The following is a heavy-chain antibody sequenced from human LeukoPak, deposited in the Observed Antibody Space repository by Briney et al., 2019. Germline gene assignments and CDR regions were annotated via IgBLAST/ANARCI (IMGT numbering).Heavy chain of an antibody. CDR2: IHYSGST. V-gene: IGHV4-39*07. CDR1: GGSISSSSYY. CDR3: ARGRSSMVRGYYYYYMDV. Sequence: PSETLSLTCIVSGGSISSSSYYWGWIRQPPGKGLEWIGSIHYSGSTYYNPSLKSRVTISVDTSKNQFSLKLSSVTAADTAVYYCARGRSSMVRGYYYYYMDVWGKGTTVTISS. D-gene: IGHD3-10*01. J-gene: IGHJ6*03.